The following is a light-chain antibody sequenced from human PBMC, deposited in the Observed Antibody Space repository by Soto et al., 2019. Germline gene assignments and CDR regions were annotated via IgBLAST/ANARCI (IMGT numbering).Light chain of an antibody. CDR1: QSLVHSDGIAY. Sequence: DVVMTQSPLSLPVTLGQPASIPCRSNQSLVHSDGIAYFSWFQQRPGRSPRRLIYKVSNRDSGVPARFSGSGSGTDFALKISRVEAGDVGVYYWMHGTHWPITFGKGTRLEI. J-gene: IGKJ5*01. CDR2: KVS. CDR3: MHGTHWPIT. V-gene: IGKV2-30*02.